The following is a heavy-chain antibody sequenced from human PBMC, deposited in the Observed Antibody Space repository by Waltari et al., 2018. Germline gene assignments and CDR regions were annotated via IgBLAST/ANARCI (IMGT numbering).Heavy chain of an antibody. CDR3: ARDRVLTPSWYFDL. Sequence: QLQLQESGSGLVKPSQTLSLTCAVSGGSISSGGYSWSWIRQPPGKGLEWIGYIYHSGSTYYNPSLKSRVTISVDRSKNQFSLKLSSVTAADTAVYYCARDRVLTPSWYFDLWGRGTLVTVSS. J-gene: IGHJ2*01. V-gene: IGHV4-30-2*01. D-gene: IGHD7-27*01. CDR1: GGSISSGGYS. CDR2: IYHSGST.